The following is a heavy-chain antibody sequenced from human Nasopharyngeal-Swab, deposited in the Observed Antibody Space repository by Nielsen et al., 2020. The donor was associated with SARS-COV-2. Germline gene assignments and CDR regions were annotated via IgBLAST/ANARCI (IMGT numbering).Heavy chain of an antibody. Sequence: SETLSLTCTVSGGSIISGSYYWSWILQPAGKGLEWIGRIYTSGSTNYNPSLKSRVTISVDTSKNQFSLKLSSVTAADTAVYYCAREFSSSYYYYYYMDVWGKGTTVTVSS. D-gene: IGHD6-6*01. J-gene: IGHJ6*03. CDR3: AREFSSSYYYYYYMDV. CDR1: GGSIISGSYY. CDR2: IYTSGST. V-gene: IGHV4-61*02.